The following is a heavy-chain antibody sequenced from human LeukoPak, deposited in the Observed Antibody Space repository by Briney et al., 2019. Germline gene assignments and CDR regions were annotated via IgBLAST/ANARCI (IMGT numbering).Heavy chain of an antibody. CDR2: IIPIFGTA. D-gene: IGHD6-13*01. CDR1: GGTFSSYA. J-gene: IGHJ4*02. CDR3: ARGRPEAGIAAADY. V-gene: IGHV1-69*13. Sequence: SVKVSCKASGGTFSSYAISWVRQAPGQGLEWMGGIIPIFGTANYAQKFQGRVTITADESTSTAYMELSSLRSEDTAVYYCARGRPEAGIAAADYWGQGTLVTVSS.